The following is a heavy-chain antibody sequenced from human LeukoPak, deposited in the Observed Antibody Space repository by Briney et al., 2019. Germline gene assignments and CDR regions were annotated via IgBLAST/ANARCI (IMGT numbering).Heavy chain of an antibody. D-gene: IGHD3-22*01. CDR2: ISSNGGST. V-gene: IGHV3-64*01. Sequence: PGGSLRLSCAASGFTFSSYAMHWARQAPGKGLEYVSAISSNGGSTYYANSVKGRFTISRDNSKNTLYLQMGSLRAEDMAVYYCAKGRDYYDSSGYYDAFDIWGQGTMVTVSS. J-gene: IGHJ3*02. CDR3: AKGRDYYDSSGYYDAFDI. CDR1: GFTFSSYA.